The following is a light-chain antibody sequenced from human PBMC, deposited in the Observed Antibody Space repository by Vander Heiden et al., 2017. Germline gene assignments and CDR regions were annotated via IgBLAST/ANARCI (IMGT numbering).Light chain of an antibody. CDR2: AAS. Sequence: DIKVTQAPSSLSASVGDRVTITCRASQRISSYLNWYQQKPGKAPKLLIYAASSLQSGVPSRFSGSGSGTDFTLTISSLQPEDFATYYCQQSYSTPPTFGQGTKVEIK. V-gene: IGKV1-39*01. CDR1: QRISSY. J-gene: IGKJ1*01. CDR3: QQSYSTPPT.